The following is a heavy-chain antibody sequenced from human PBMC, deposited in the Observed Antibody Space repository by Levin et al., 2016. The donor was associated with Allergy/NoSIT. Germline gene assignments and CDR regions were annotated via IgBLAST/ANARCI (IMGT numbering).Heavy chain of an antibody. CDR3: AAEGSENHYKIWEF. CDR2: KLSSGGDT. Sequence: ASVKVSCKTSGYTFTTHHTHWVRQAPGQGLEWMGIKLSSGGDTIYAQKFQGRVTITRDTFASTVYMELSSLRSEDTAVFYCAAEGSENHYKIWEFWGQGTPVTVSS. D-gene: IGHD3-10*01. V-gene: IGHV1-46*01. CDR1: GYTFTTHH. J-gene: IGHJ4*02.